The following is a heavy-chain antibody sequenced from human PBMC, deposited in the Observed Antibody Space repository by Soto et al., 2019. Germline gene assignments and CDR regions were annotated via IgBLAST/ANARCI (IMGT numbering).Heavy chain of an antibody. D-gene: IGHD1-26*01. Sequence: VQLLEAGGGLVQPGGSLRLSCAASGFTFSSYAMRWVRQAPVKGLEWVSAISGSGGSTYYAYSVKGRFTISRDNSKNTLYLQMNSMRAEDTAVYYCARRGSGRYYDYWGQGTLVTVSS. CDR2: ISGSGGST. CDR1: GFTFSSYA. CDR3: ARRGSGRYYDY. V-gene: IGHV3-23*01. J-gene: IGHJ4*02.